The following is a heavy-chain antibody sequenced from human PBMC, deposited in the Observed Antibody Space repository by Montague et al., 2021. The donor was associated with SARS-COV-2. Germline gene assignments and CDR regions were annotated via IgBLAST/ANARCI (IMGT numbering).Heavy chain of an antibody. CDR2: ISSSGGGSTK. D-gene: IGHD2-21*01. CDR3: ARDRDWDDWCGMDV. J-gene: IGHJ6*01. CDR1: GFIFSSYE. Sequence: SLRLSCAASGFIFSSYEMNWVRQAPGKGLEWISYISSSGGGSTKHYTDSVKGRFTISRDNAKNSLYLQMNSLRVEDTAIYYCARDRDWDDWCGMDVWGQGTLVIVSS. V-gene: IGHV3-48*03.